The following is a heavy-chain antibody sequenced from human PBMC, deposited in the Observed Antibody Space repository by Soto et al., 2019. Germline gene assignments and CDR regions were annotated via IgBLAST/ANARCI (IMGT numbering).Heavy chain of an antibody. CDR3: TRSGSHWLGPDDFLDY. V-gene: IGHV3-49*03. Sequence: GGSLRLSCTDSGFTFGDYAMSWFRQAPGKGLVWVGFIRSKAYGGTTEYAASVKGRFTISRDDSKSIAYLQMSGLKTEDTAVYYCTRSGSHWLGPDDFLDYWGQGTLVTVSS. J-gene: IGHJ4*02. CDR1: GFTFGDYA. D-gene: IGHD6-19*01. CDR2: IRSKAYGGTT.